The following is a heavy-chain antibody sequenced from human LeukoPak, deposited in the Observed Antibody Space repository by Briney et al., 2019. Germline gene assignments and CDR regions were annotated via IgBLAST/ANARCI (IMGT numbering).Heavy chain of an antibody. CDR3: AITASRDSSGYPTPFDY. Sequence: SETLSLTCTVSGGSISSSSYYWGWIRQPPGKGLEWIGSIYYGGSTYYNPSLKSRVTISVDTSKNQFSLKLSSVTAADTAVYYCAITASRDSSGYPTPFDYWGQGTLVTASS. J-gene: IGHJ4*02. D-gene: IGHD3-22*01. CDR1: GGSISSSSYY. V-gene: IGHV4-39*07. CDR2: IYYGGST.